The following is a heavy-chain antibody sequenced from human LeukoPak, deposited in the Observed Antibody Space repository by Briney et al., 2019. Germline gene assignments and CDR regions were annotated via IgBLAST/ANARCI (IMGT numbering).Heavy chain of an antibody. V-gene: IGHV4-59*01. J-gene: IGHJ4*02. CDR1: GGSISSFY. D-gene: IGHD6-13*01. Sequence: TETLALTRTGTGGSISSFYWSWIRQPPGKGLEWIGYIYYSGSTNYNPSLKSRVTISVDTSKNQFSLKLSSVTAADTAVYYCARDVAAAGTEGLGYWGQGTLVTVSS. CDR3: ARDVAAAGTEGLGY. CDR2: IYYSGST.